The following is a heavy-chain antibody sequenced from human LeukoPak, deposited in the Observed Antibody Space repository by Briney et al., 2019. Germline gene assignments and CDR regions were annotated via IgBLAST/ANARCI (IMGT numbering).Heavy chain of an antibody. Sequence: SVKVSCKASGGTFSSYAINWVRQAPGQGLEWMGGIIPMFGTANYAQKFQGRVTITADESTSTAYRELSSLRSEDTAVYYCALRVSGYFDYWGQGTLVTVSS. D-gene: IGHD6-13*01. CDR3: ALRVSGYFDY. CDR1: GGTFSSYA. J-gene: IGHJ4*02. V-gene: IGHV1-69*13. CDR2: IIPMFGTA.